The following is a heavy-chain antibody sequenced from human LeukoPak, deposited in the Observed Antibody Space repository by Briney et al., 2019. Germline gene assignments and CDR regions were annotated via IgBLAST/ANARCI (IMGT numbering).Heavy chain of an antibody. D-gene: IGHD3-22*01. CDR3: TKDYSSGYFNWFDP. Sequence: GRSLRLSCAASGFTFDDYAMHWVRQAPGKGLEWVSGITWNSDDIAYADSVKGRFTISRDNAKNSLFLQMNSLRIEDTALYYCTKDYSSGYFNWFDPWGQGTLVTVSS. CDR2: ITWNSDDI. CDR1: GFTFDDYA. V-gene: IGHV3-9*01. J-gene: IGHJ5*02.